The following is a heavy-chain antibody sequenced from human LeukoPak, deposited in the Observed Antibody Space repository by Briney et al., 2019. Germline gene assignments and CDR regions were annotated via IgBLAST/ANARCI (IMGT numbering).Heavy chain of an antibody. J-gene: IGHJ6*02. CDR2: TYYSGST. CDR3: ARDGRYYYGMDV. V-gene: IGHV4-59*01. Sequence: SETLSLTCTVSGGSISSYYWSWIRQPPGKGLGWIGYTYYSGSTNYNPSLKSRVTISVDTSKNQFSLKLSSVTAADTAVYYCARDGRYYYGMDVWGQGTTVTVSS. CDR1: GGSISSYY.